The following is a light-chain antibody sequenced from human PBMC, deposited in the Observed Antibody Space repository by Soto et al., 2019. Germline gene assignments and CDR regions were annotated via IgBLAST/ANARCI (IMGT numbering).Light chain of an antibody. J-gene: IGKJ2*01. Sequence: DIEMTQSPSTLSASVGDRVTITCRATQSLNIWLAWYQQKPGKAPKLLISKASSLESGVPSRFSGSGSGTEFSLTISSLQPDDFATYYCQHYKAYSYTFGQGTKLEMK. CDR1: QSLNIW. CDR2: KAS. CDR3: QHYKAYSYT. V-gene: IGKV1-5*03.